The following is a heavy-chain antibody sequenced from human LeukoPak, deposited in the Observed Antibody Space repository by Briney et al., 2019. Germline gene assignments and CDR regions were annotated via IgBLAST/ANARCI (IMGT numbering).Heavy chain of an antibody. Sequence: GGSLRLSCAASGFTFSSYGMSWVRQAPGKGLEWVSAISGSGGSTYYADSVKGRFTISRDNSKNTLYLQMNSLRAEDTAVYYCAKSSGSYWSPKDAFDIWGQGTMVTVSS. CDR1: GFTFSSYG. D-gene: IGHD1-26*01. CDR2: ISGSGGST. V-gene: IGHV3-23*01. J-gene: IGHJ3*02. CDR3: AKSSGSYWSPKDAFDI.